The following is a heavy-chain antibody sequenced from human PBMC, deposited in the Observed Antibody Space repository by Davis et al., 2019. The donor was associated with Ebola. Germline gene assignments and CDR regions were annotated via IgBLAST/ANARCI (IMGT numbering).Heavy chain of an antibody. CDR3: ARGDGYYTLDY. D-gene: IGHD3-3*01. Sequence: GSLRLSCAASGFTFSSYAMTWVRQAPGKGLEYVSTMNGRGGAAYYAESVNGRFTISRDNSKNTLYLQMNSLRAEDTAVYYCARGDGYYTLDYWGQGTLVTVSS. J-gene: IGHJ4*02. CDR1: GFTFSSYA. CDR2: MNGRGGAA. V-gene: IGHV3-23*01.